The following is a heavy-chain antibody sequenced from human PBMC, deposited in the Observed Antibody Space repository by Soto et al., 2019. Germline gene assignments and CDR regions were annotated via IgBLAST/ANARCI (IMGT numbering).Heavy chain of an antibody. Sequence: KSGGSLRLSCAASGFTFSDYYMSWIRQAPGKGLEWVSYISSSSSYTNYADSVKGRFTISRDNAKNSLYLQMNRLRAEDTAVYYCARDEVGWNYNWFDPWGQGNLVTVSS. CDR1: GFTFSDYY. V-gene: IGHV3-11*06. CDR2: ISSSSSYT. J-gene: IGHJ5*02. D-gene: IGHD1-1*01. CDR3: ARDEVGWNYNWFDP.